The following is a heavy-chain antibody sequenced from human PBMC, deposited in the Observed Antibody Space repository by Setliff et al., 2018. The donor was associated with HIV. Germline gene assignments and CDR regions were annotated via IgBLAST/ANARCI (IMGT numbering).Heavy chain of an antibody. Sequence: ASVKVSCKISGYTLTELSIPWVRQAPGKGLEWMANFDPEDGETFYAQKFQGRLTMTEDTSTDTAYMELSSLRSDDTAMYYCATDPGYSSTWYSESFQHWGQGTVVTVSS. V-gene: IGHV1-24*01. CDR1: GYTLTELS. J-gene: IGHJ1*01. CDR2: FDPEDGET. D-gene: IGHD6-13*01. CDR3: ATDPGYSSTWYSESFQH.